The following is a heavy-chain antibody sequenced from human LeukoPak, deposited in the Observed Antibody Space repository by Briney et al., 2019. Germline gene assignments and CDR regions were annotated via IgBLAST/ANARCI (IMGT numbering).Heavy chain of an antibody. D-gene: IGHD3-22*01. J-gene: IGHJ5*02. Sequence: SETLSLTCAVYGGSFSGYYWSWIRQPPGKGLEWIGEINHSGSTNYNPSLKSRVTISVDTSKNQFSLKLSSVTAADTAVYHCARSITMIVVVITTRTCNWFDPWGQGTLVTVSS. CDR2: INHSGST. V-gene: IGHV4-34*01. CDR1: GGSFSGYY. CDR3: ARSITMIVVVITTRTCNWFDP.